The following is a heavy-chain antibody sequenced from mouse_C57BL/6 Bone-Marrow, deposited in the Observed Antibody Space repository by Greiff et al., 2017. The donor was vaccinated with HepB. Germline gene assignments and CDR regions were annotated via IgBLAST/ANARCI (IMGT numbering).Heavy chain of an antibody. CDR3: AREGAGPPGFAY. D-gene: IGHD3-3*01. V-gene: IGHV1-53*01. CDR2: INPNNGGT. CDR1: GYTFTSYW. J-gene: IGHJ3*01. Sequence: QVQLQQPGTELVKPGASVKLSCKASGYTFTSYWMHWVKQRPGQGLEWIGNINPNNGGTIYNQKFKGKATLTVDKSSSTAYMELRSLTSEDTAVYYCAREGAGPPGFAYWGQGTLVTVSA.